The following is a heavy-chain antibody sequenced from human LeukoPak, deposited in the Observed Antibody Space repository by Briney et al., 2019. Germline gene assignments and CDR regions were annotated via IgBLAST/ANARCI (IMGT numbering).Heavy chain of an antibody. CDR3: IAHFPYFYGFDV. CDR1: GFTIGTAW. Sequence: GGSLRPSCVSSGFTIGTAWMSWVRQAPGKGLEWLGHIKSEGEGATTDYAAPAKGRFAISRDDSKNMIYLQMSSLKIDDTAIYYCIAHFPYFYGFDVWGKGTTVTVSS. V-gene: IGHV3-15*01. J-gene: IGHJ6*04. CDR2: IKSEGEGATT. D-gene: IGHD3-3*02.